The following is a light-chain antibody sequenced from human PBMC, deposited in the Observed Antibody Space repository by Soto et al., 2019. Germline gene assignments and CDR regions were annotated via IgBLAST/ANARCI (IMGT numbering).Light chain of an antibody. CDR2: EVN. J-gene: IGLJ1*01. CDR1: SSDVGGYNY. V-gene: IGLV2-8*01. Sequence: QSALTQPPSASGSPGQSVTISCTGTSSDVGGYNYVSWYQQHPGKVPKLMVYEVNKRPSGVPDRFSGSKSGNTASLTVSGLQAEDEAEYYCNSDAGGNHVLGTGTKLTV. CDR3: NSDAGGNHV.